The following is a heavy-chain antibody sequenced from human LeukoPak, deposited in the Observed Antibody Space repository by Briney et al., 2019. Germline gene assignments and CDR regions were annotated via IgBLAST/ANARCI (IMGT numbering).Heavy chain of an antibody. V-gene: IGHV4-59*02. CDR2: IHYTGNT. D-gene: IGHD4-17*01. Sequence: PSETLSLTCTVSGGSVSSDYWNWIRQPPGKGLEWIGYIHYTGNTNDNPSLKSRVTISVDTSKNQFSLKLSSVTAADTAVYYCARVDYGDFRYFDYWGQGTLVTVSS. J-gene: IGHJ4*02. CDR3: ARVDYGDFRYFDY. CDR1: GGSVSSDY.